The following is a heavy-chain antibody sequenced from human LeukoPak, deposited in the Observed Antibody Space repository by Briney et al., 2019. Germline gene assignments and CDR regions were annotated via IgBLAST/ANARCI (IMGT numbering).Heavy chain of an antibody. CDR1: GGSISSSSYY. J-gene: IGHJ6*02. CDR3: RKPGWSGYYYGSGSFLYYYYYGMDV. D-gene: IGHD3-10*01. Sequence: SETLSLTCTVSGGSISSSSYYWGWIRQPPGKGLEWIGSIYYSGSTYYNPSLKSRVTISVDTSKNQFSLKLSSVTAADTAVYYCRKPGWSGYYYGSGSFLYYYYYGMDVWGQGTTVTVSS. V-gene: IGHV4-39*01. CDR2: IYYSGST.